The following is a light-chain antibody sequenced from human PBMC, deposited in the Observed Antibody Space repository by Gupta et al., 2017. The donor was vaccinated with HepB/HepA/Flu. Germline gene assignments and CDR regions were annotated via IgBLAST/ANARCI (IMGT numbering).Light chain of an antibody. CDR1: TSYIGSSY. Sequence: QSVLTQPPSPSVTPRQRVTISCSGSTSYIGSSYVYFFQHLPGTDPKCLIYSNDQRPSGVPDRFSGSKSATSESLAISGLRSEDEADYYCAAWYGTLRGQVFGGGTKLTVL. J-gene: IGLJ3*02. CDR2: SND. CDR3: AAWYGTLRGQV. V-gene: IGLV1-47*02.